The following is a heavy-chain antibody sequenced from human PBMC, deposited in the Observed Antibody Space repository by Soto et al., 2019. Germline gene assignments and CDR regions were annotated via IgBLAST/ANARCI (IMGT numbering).Heavy chain of an antibody. V-gene: IGHV4-31*03. Sequence: SGTTDLACTVSGDTISSGVYDGCLTPQHPGKGLEWIGYIYYSGSTYYNPSLKSRVTISVDTSKNQFSLQRSSVTAADTAVYYWPRATPYVSSWGTEHNWRDPWGQGTLITHSS. D-gene: IGHD3-16*01. J-gene: IGHJ5*02. CDR1: GDTISSGVYD. CDR2: IYYSGST. CDR3: PRATPYVSSWGTEHNWRDP.